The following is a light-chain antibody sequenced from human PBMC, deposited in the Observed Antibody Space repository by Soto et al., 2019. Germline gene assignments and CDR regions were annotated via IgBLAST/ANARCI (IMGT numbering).Light chain of an antibody. CDR3: QQYNNWPPVT. Sequence: EIVMTQSPATLSVSPGERATLSCRASQSVYNNLASYQQTPGQAPRLPIYGVSTRATGIPARFSGSGSGTEFTLTISSLQSEGFAVSYCQQYNNWPPVTFGPGTKVDI. V-gene: IGKV3-15*01. CDR1: QSVYNN. J-gene: IGKJ3*01. CDR2: GVS.